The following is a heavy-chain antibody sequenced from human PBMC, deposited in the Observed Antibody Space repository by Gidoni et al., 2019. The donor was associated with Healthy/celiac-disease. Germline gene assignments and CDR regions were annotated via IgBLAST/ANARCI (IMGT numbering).Heavy chain of an antibody. J-gene: IGHJ6*02. V-gene: IGHV4-4*07. Sequence: QVQLQESGPGLVKPSETLSLTCTVSGGSISSYYWSWIRQPAGKGLEWIGRIYTSGSTNYNPSLKSRVTMSVDTSKNQFSLKLSSVTAADTAVYYCARGPPQQLVAPPPPYYYYGMDVWGQGTTVTVSS. CDR2: IYTSGST. CDR3: ARGPPQQLVAPPPPYYYYGMDV. CDR1: GGSISSYY. D-gene: IGHD6-13*01.